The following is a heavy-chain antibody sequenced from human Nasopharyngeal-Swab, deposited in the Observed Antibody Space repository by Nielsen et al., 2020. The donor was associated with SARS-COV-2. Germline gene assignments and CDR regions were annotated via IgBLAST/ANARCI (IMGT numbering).Heavy chain of an antibody. CDR1: GFPFSYA. J-gene: IGHJ5*02. CDR3: ASHVATAMAEFDP. D-gene: IGHD5-18*01. V-gene: IGHV3-23*01. Sequence: LSLTCAAPGFPFSYAMSWVRQAPGKGLECVSGIGGSGVKTYYADSVKGRFTISRDNSKNTLYLQMNSLRAEDTAVYYCASHVATAMAEFDPWGQGTLVTVSS. CDR2: IGGSGVKT.